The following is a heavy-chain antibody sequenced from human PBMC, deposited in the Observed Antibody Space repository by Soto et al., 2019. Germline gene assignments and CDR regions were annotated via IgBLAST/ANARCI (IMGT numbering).Heavy chain of an antibody. V-gene: IGHV4-31*03. J-gene: IGHJ5*02. CDR3: ALGVYDGENWFDP. D-gene: IGHD2-8*01. CDR2: IYYSGST. CDR1: GGSISSGGYY. Sequence: SETLSLTCTVSGGSISSGGYYWSWIRQHPGKGLEWIGYIYYSGSTYYNPSLKSRVTISVDTSKNQFSLKLSSVTAADTAVYYGALGVYDGENWFDPWGQGNLVTVSS.